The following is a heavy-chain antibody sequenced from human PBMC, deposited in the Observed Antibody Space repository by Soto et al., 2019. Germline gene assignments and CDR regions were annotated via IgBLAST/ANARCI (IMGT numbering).Heavy chain of an antibody. CDR3: ASRSASLCTSVSCPNLLNY. Sequence: EVQLVESGGGLVQPGGSLRLSCAASGFTVSSNYMSWVRQAPGKGLEWVSLIYSGDTSYYADSVKGRFTISRHISRNTLFLQMNSLRPEDTAVYYCASRSASLCTSVSCPNLLNYWGQGTLVTVSS. CDR1: GFTVSSNY. J-gene: IGHJ4*02. D-gene: IGHD2-2*01. CDR2: IYSGDTS. V-gene: IGHV3-53*04.